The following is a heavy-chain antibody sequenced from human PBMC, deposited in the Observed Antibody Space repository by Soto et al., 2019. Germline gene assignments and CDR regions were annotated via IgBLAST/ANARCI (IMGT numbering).Heavy chain of an antibody. D-gene: IGHD3-10*01. CDR1: GYTFTSYG. J-gene: IGHJ4*02. CDR3: ARDLLWFGELLLTFDY. Sequence: QVQLVQSGAEVKKPGASVKVSCKASGYTFTSYGISWVRQAPGQGLEWMGWISAYNGNTNYAQKLQGRVTMTTDTSTSTAHMELRSLRSDDTAVYYCARDLLWFGELLLTFDYWGQGTLVTVSS. V-gene: IGHV1-18*01. CDR2: ISAYNGNT.